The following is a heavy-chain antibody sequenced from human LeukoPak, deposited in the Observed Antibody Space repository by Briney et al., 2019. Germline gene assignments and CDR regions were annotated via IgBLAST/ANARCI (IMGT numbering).Heavy chain of an antibody. Sequence: PSETLSLTCTVSGRSMSSYYWSWIRQPPGKGLEWIGYIYYNGNTNYNPSLKSRLTISLDMSKNQFSLKLSSVTAADTAVYYCARRPGVGIQLSTFDYWGQGTLVTVSS. CDR1: GRSMSSYY. CDR2: IYYNGNT. CDR3: ARRPGVGIQLSTFDY. J-gene: IGHJ4*02. V-gene: IGHV4-59*12. D-gene: IGHD5-18*01.